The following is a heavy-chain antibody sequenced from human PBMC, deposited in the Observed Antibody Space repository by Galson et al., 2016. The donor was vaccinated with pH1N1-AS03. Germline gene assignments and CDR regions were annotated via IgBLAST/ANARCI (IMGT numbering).Heavy chain of an antibody. V-gene: IGHV5-51*01. CDR3: ARLPVSATDPLYYFDL. CDR1: GYSFISYW. J-gene: IGHJ4*02. D-gene: IGHD2-15*01. CDR2: IYPSDSDI. Sequence: QSGAEVKKPGGSLKISCKGSGYSFISYWIGWVRQMPGKGLELLGIIYPSDSDIRYSPSFQGQITISVDKTITTAFLQWTSLKPSDTGMYYCARLPVSATDPLYYFDLWGQGTLVTVSS.